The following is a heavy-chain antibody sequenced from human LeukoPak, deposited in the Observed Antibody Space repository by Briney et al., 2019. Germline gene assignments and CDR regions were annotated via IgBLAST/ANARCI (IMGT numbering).Heavy chain of an antibody. CDR3: ARSSYGDYEAAFDI. CDR2: IGTAGDT. J-gene: IGHJ3*02. V-gene: IGHV3-13*01. CDR1: GFTFSSYD. D-gene: IGHD4-17*01. Sequence: PGGSLRLSCAASGFTFSSYDMHWVRQATGKGLEWVSAIGTAGDTYYPGSVKGRFTISRENAKNSLYLQMNSLRAGDTAVYYCARSSYGDYEAAFDIWGQGTMVTVSS.